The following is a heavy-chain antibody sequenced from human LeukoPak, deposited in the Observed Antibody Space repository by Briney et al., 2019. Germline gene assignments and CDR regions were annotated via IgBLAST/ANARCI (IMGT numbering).Heavy chain of an antibody. CDR3: ARGRIRKRYYYDSSGYYYDVNYYYGMDV. Sequence: ASVKVSCKASGYTFTSYGISWVRQAPGQGLEWMGWISAYNGNTSYAQKLQGRVTMTTDTSTSTAYMELRSLRSDDTAVYYCARGRIRKRYYYDSSGYYYDVNYYYGMDVWGQGTTVTVSS. CDR1: GYTFTSYG. CDR2: ISAYNGNT. V-gene: IGHV1-18*01. J-gene: IGHJ6*02. D-gene: IGHD3-22*01.